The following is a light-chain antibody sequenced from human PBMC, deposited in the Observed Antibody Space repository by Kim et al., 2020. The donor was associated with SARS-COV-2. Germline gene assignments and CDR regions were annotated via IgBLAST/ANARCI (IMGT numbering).Light chain of an antibody. V-gene: IGKV3-15*01. Sequence: SPGERATHSCRASQSVSSNLAWYQQKPGQAPRLLIYGASTRATGIPARFSGSGSGTEFTLTISSLQSEDFAVYYCQQYNNWPPATFGGGTKVDIK. J-gene: IGKJ4*01. CDR1: QSVSSN. CDR2: GAS. CDR3: QQYNNWPPAT.